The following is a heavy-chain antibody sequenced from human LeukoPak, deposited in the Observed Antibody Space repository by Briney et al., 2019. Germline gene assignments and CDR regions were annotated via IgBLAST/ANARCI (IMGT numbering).Heavy chain of an antibody. Sequence: SETLSLTCAAYGGSFSGYSWSWIRQPPGKGLEWIGEINHSGSTNYNPSLKSRVTISVDTSTNQFSLKLSSVTAADTAVYFCARGPYSYDSSGAFDIWGQGTMVTVSS. CDR2: INHSGST. V-gene: IGHV4-34*01. CDR3: ARGPYSYDSSGAFDI. J-gene: IGHJ3*02. CDR1: GGSFSGYS. D-gene: IGHD3-22*01.